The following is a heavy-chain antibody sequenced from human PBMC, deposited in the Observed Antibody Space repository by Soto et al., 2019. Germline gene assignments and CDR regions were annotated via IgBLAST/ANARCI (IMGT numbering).Heavy chain of an antibody. Sequence: LVKLSCKASGGTFSSYAISTVRQAPAQGLEWMGGIIPIFGTANYAQKIQGRVTITADESTSTAYMDLSSLRSEDTAVYSCAREELANYYYYGMDVWCQETAVTVSS. CDR3: AREELANYYYYGMDV. CDR2: IIPIFGTA. CDR1: GGTFSSYA. V-gene: IGHV1-69*13. D-gene: IGHD3-3*02. J-gene: IGHJ6*02.